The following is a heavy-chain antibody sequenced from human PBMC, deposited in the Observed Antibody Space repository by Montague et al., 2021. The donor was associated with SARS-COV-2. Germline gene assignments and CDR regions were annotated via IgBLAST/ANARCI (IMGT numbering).Heavy chain of an antibody. CDR3: ARGTRSVVAPGDDPAGCAFDI. V-gene: IGHV4-34*01. CDR1: GGSFSNYY. D-gene: IGHD2-21*01. CDR2: INQSGST. J-gene: IGHJ3*02. Sequence: SETLSLTCAVSGGSFSNYYWSWIRQPPGKGLEWIGEINQSGSTNYNPSLKSRVTISVDTSKNQFSLKLSSVTAADTAVYYCARGTRSVVAPGDDPAGCAFDIWGQGTMVTVSS.